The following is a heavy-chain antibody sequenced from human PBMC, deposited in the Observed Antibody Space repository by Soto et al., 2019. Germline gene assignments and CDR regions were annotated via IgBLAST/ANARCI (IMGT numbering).Heavy chain of an antibody. Sequence: QLQLQESGSGLVKPSQTLSLTCAVSGGSISSGGYSWSWIRQPPGKGLEWIGYIYHSGSTYYNPSLMSRVTISVGRAKYRFSLKLSSVTAAHTAVYYCARLYYDIFTRYRRAFAIWGQGTMVTVSS. V-gene: IGHV4-30-2*01. D-gene: IGHD3-9*01. CDR1: GGSISSGGYS. CDR3: ARLYYDIFTRYRRAFAI. CDR2: IYHSGST. J-gene: IGHJ3*02.